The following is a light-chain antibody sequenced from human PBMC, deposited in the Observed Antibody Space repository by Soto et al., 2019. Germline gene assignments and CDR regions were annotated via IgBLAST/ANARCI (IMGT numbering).Light chain of an antibody. CDR1: QSVSSTY. V-gene: IGKV3-20*01. CDR2: SAA. J-gene: IGKJ1*01. CDR3: QQYGRSPPWT. Sequence: ENVLTQSPGTLSLSPGERATLSCRASQSVSSTYLAWYQQKPGQPPRLLIYSAASSATGIPDRFSGSGSGTNFTLTISRLEPEDFAVYYCQQYGRSPPWTFGPGTKVEIK.